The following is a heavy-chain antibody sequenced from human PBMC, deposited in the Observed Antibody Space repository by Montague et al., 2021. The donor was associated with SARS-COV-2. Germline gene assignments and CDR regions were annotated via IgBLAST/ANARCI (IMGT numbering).Heavy chain of an antibody. CDR2: ISYDGSNK. CDR1: GFTFSSYA. V-gene: IGHV3-30-3*01. Sequence: SLRLSCAASGFTFSSYAMHWARQAPGKGLEWVAVISYDGSNKFYADSVKGRFTISRDNSKNTLYLQMNSLRADDTAVYYCARVGYGSGSYWAFDIWGQGTMVTVSS. CDR3: ARVGYGSGSYWAFDI. J-gene: IGHJ3*02. D-gene: IGHD3-10*01.